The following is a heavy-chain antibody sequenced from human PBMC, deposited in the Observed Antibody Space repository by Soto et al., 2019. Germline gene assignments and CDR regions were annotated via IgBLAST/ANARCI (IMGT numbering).Heavy chain of an antibody. Sequence: QVQLVESGGGVVQPGRSLRLSCAASGFTFSSYAMHWVRQAPGKGLEWVAVIWYDGSNKYYADSVKGRFTISRDNSKNTLYLQMNSLRAEDTAVYYCARDKWDYYGSGSAYYYGMDVWGQGTTVTVSS. CDR2: IWYDGSNK. D-gene: IGHD3-10*01. CDR1: GFTFSSYA. J-gene: IGHJ6*02. CDR3: ARDKWDYYGSGSAYYYGMDV. V-gene: IGHV3-33*08.